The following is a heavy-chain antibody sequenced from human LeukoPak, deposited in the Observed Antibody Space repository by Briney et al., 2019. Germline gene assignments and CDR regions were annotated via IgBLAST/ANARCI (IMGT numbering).Heavy chain of an antibody. CDR1: GFTFSSYW. CDR2: IKQDGSEK. V-gene: IGHV3-7*01. J-gene: IGHJ5*02. Sequence: PGGSLRLSCAASGFTFSSYWMSWVRQSPGKGLEWVANIKQDGSEKYYVDSVKGRFTISRENAKNSLYLQMNSLRAEDTAVYYCARDGTSTRIWIYGAPYNWFDPWGEGTLVTVSS. D-gene: IGHD4-17*01. CDR3: ARDGTSTRIWIYGAPYNWFDP.